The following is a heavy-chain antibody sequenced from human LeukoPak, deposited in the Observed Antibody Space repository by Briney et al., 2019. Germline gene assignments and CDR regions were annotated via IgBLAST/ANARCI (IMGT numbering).Heavy chain of an antibody. Sequence: ASVKVSCKASGYTFTGYYMHWVRQAPGQGLEWMGWINPNSGGTNYAQKFQGRVTMTRDTSISTAYMELSRLRSDDTAVYYRARESACSGGSCYGWGPPDYYYGMDVWGQGTTATVFS. CDR2: INPNSGGT. J-gene: IGHJ6*02. CDR3: ARESACSGGSCYGWGPPDYYYGMDV. D-gene: IGHD2-15*01. V-gene: IGHV1-2*02. CDR1: GYTFTGYY.